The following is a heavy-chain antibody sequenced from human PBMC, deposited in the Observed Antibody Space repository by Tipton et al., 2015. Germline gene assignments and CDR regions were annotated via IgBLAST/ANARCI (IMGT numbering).Heavy chain of an antibody. V-gene: IGHV4-59*01. CDR3: AAFCYGSNCPDY. D-gene: IGHD2-21*02. CDR2: VFHTGAT. Sequence: TLSLTCTVSGVSISSYYWTWIRQPPGKGLQWVGNVFHTGATSYNSSLRSRLTFSIDTSKNQVSLRLSSVTAADTAVYYCAAFCYGSNCPDYWGQGTLVIVSA. CDR1: GVSISSYY. J-gene: IGHJ4*02.